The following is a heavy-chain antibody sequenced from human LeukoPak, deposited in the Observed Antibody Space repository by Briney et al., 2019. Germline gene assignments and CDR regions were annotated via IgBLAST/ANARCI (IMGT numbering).Heavy chain of an antibody. J-gene: IGHJ4*02. CDR3: VRVAKERVGGVYYFDY. CDR1: GFTFSDYD. Sequence: GGSLRLSCAASGFTFSDYDMHWVRQATGKGLEWVSAIGTAGDTYYTGSVKGRFTVSRENAKNSLYLQMNSLRAGDTAVYYCVRVAKERVGGVYYFDYWGQGTPVTVSS. V-gene: IGHV3-13*01. D-gene: IGHD1-1*01. CDR2: IGTAGDT.